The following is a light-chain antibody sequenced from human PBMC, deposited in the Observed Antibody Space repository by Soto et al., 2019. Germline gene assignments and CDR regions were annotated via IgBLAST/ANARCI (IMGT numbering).Light chain of an antibody. CDR1: SSNIVAGYE. Sequence: QSVLTQPPSVSGAPGQRVTISCTGSSSNIVAGYEVHWYQQLPGTAPKLLIYGNIYRPSGVPDRFSGSKSGTSVSLAITGLQPEDEADYHCQSYDSSLSGVVFGGGTKLTVL. CDR3: QSYDSSLSGVV. V-gene: IGLV1-40*01. CDR2: GNI. J-gene: IGLJ2*01.